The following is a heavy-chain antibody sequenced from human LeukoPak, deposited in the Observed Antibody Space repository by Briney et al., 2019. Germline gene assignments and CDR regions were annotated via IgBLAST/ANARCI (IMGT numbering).Heavy chain of an antibody. CDR2: IYYSGST. J-gene: IGHJ6*03. CDR3: ARGLRPITMVRGVIIGHYYYYYMDV. D-gene: IGHD3-10*01. CDR1: GGSISSYY. V-gene: IGHV4-59*01. Sequence: PSETLSLTCTVSGGSISSYYWSWIRQPPGKGLEWIGNIYYSGSTNYNPSLKSRVTISVDTSKNQFSLKLSSVTAADTAVYYCARGLRPITMVRGVIIGHYYYYYMDVWGKGTTVTVSS.